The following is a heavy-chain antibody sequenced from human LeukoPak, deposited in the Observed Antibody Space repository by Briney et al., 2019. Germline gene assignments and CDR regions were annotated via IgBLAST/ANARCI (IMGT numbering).Heavy chain of an antibody. D-gene: IGHD6-13*01. CDR2: IKQDGSEK. Sequence: PGGSLRLSCAASEFTFFTYWMSWVRQAPGKGLEWVANIKQDGSEKYYVDSVKGRFTISRDNAKNSLYLQMNSLRAEDTAVYYCAKDRMPYSSRFYYFDYWGPGTLVTVSS. J-gene: IGHJ4*02. CDR3: AKDRMPYSSRFYYFDY. CDR1: EFTFFTYW. V-gene: IGHV3-7*01.